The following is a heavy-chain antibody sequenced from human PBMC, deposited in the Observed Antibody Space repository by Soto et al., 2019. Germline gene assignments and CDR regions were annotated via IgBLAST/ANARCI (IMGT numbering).Heavy chain of an antibody. V-gene: IGHV4-59*01. CDR2: MYYNGNI. J-gene: IGHJ5*02. Sequence: SETLSLTCNVSGGSISNYYWTWVRQSPEKGLEWIGYMYYNGNINYNPSLKSRVTISIDTSKNQLSLTLKSVTAADTAVYYCASGGNWFDPWGQGVLVTVS. CDR1: GGSISNYY. CDR3: ASGGNWFDP. D-gene: IGHD3-16*01.